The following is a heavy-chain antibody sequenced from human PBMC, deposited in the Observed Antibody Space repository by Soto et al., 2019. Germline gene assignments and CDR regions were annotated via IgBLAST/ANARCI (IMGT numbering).Heavy chain of an antibody. CDR1: GFTFSTFG. V-gene: IGHV3-33*01. Sequence: QVQLVESGGGAVQPGRSLRLSCAASGFTFSTFGMHWVRQAPGKGLEWVAVILYDGSNKYYVDSVKGRFTISRDNLKNTRYLRMDSLGAEDTAVYYCARAGYGLGSYPHYYSGLDVWGPGTTVTVSS. CDR2: ILYDGSNK. D-gene: IGHD3-10*01. J-gene: IGHJ6*02. CDR3: ARAGYGLGSYPHYYSGLDV.